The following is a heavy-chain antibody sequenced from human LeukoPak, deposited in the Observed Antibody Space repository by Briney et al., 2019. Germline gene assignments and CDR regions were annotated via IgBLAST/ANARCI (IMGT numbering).Heavy chain of an antibody. D-gene: IGHD3-10*01. CDR3: ARDGKRALMISPRGARPYYFDY. V-gene: IGHV4-39*07. CDR2: IYYSGST. Sequence: PSETLSPTCTVSDGSIISSSYYWGWIRQPPGKGLGWIGSIYYSGSTSYNPSLKSRLTISLATSKNQFSLRLSSVTAADTAVYYCARDGKRALMISPRGARPYYFDYWGQGTLVSVSS. CDR1: DGSIISSSYY. J-gene: IGHJ4*02.